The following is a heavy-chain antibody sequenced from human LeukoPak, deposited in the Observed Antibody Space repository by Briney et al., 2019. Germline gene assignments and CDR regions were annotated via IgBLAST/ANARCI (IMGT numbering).Heavy chain of an antibody. Sequence: GGSLRLSCAASGFNLSSYGMHWVRQAPGKGLEWVAFIRYDGSTKYYGESVMGRFIISRDNSKNTLYLQMNSLRAEDTAVYYCAKDPYSSAWYIDYFDYWGHGTLVTVSS. CDR1: GFNLSSYG. D-gene: IGHD6-19*01. CDR3: AKDPYSSAWYIDYFDY. J-gene: IGHJ4*01. CDR2: IRYDGSTK. V-gene: IGHV3-30*02.